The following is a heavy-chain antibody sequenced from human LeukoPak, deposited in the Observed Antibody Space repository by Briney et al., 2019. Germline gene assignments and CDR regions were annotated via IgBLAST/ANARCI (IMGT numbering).Heavy chain of an antibody. CDR2: IYTSGST. CDR1: GGSISSGSYY. D-gene: IGHD3-9*01. CDR3: ARAVGADFDWLLYGGGYYYYMDV. V-gene: IGHV4-61*02. J-gene: IGHJ6*03. Sequence: PSETLSLTCTVSGGSISSGSYYWSWIRQPAGKGLEWIGRIYTSGSTNYNPSLKSRVTISVDTSKNQFSLKLSSVTAADTAVYYCARAVGADFDWLLYGGGYYYYMDVWGKGTTVTISS.